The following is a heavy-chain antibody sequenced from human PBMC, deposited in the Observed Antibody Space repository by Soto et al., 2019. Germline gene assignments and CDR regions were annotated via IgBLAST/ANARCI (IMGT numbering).Heavy chain of an antibody. Sequence: SETLSLTCSVSGGSISGSYWSWIRQSPGKGLEWLGYVYYTGSTNYSPSLRSRVSISVDTSKNEFSLRLSSVTAADTAVYFCARRVAVPGARMYSSGSGWFHPWGQGTLVT. V-gene: IGHV4-59*01. CDR2: VYYTGST. D-gene: IGHD6-19*01. CDR1: GGSISGSY. CDR3: ARRVAVPGARMYSSGSGWFHP. J-gene: IGHJ5*02.